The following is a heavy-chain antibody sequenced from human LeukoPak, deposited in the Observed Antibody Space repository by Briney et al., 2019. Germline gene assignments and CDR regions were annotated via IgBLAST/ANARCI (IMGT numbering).Heavy chain of an antibody. CDR3: ARETGYAYGRAPLDY. Sequence: ASVKVSCKASGYTFTGYYMHWVRQAPGQGLEWMGWINPNSGGTNYAQKFQGRVTMTRDTSISTAYMELSRLRSDDTAVYYCARETGYAYGRAPLDYWGQGTLVTVSS. V-gene: IGHV1-2*02. CDR2: INPNSGGT. D-gene: IGHD5-18*01. J-gene: IGHJ4*02. CDR1: GYTFTGYY.